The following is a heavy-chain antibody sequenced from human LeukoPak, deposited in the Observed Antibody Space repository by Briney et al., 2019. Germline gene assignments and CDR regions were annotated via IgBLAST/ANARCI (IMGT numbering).Heavy chain of an antibody. CDR3: ATHSIAAVGFDY. V-gene: IGHV1-2*02. CDR1: GYTFTDYY. Sequence: ASVKVSCKASGYTFTDYYMHWVRQAPGQGLEWIGWISPDSGRTGFAQKFQGRVTMTRDTSISTAYMELSRLTSDDTAVYYCATHSIAAVGFDYWGQGTLVTVSS. J-gene: IGHJ4*02. D-gene: IGHD6-13*01. CDR2: ISPDSGRT.